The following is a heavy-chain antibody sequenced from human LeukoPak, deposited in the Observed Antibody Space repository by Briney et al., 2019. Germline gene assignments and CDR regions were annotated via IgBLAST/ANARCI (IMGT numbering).Heavy chain of an antibody. CDR2: ISYDGNNK. Sequence: GGSLRLSCAASGFTFSNYWMSRVRQAPGKGLEWVAAISYDGNNKYYADSVKGRFTFSRDNSKNTLYLQMNSLRAEDTAVYFFVRDDHSTIGTTLDYWGQGTLVTVSS. D-gene: IGHD1-1*01. V-gene: IGHV3-30-3*01. CDR3: VRDDHSTIGTTLDY. CDR1: GFTFSNYW. J-gene: IGHJ4*02.